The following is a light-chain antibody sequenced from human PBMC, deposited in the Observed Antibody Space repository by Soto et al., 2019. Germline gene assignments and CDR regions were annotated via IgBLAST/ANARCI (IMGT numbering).Light chain of an antibody. J-gene: IGLJ2*01. V-gene: IGLV1-44*01. Sequence: QSVLTQPPSASGTPGQRVTISCSGSNSNIGNNTVNWYQQLPGTAPKLLIYSDHQRPSGVPDRFSGSKSGTSASLAISGLQSEDEADYYCAAWNDILNGHVVFGGGTKVTVL. CDR1: NSNIGNNT. CDR2: SDH. CDR3: AAWNDILNGHVV.